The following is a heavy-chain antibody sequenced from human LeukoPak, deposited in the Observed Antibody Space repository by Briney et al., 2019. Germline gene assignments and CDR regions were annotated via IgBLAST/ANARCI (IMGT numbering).Heavy chain of an antibody. CDR2: INHSGST. CDR3: ARGLFSAPDYHYYMDV. CDR1: GGSFSGYY. Sequence: SETLSLTCAVYGGSFSGYYWSWIRQPPGKGLEWIGEINHSGSTNYNPSLKSRVTISVDTSKNQFSLKLSSMTAADTAVYYCARGLFSAPDYHYYMDVWGKGTTVTVFS. J-gene: IGHJ6*03. D-gene: IGHD6-6*01. V-gene: IGHV4-34*01.